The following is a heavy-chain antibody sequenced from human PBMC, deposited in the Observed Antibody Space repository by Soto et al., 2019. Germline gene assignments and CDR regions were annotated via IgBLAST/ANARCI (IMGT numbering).Heavy chain of an antibody. Sequence: GGSLRLSCAASGFTLSRYGMHWVRQAPGKGLEWVSFISFEGKPQYYAYSVKGRFTISRDNSNDTLSLQIHSLRPEDTAVYYCARGAEHQLLSRDYFYGMYXWGQGTPVTVS. CDR3: ARGAEHQLLSRDYFYGMYX. J-gene: IGHJ6*02. D-gene: IGHD1-1*01. CDR2: ISFEGKPQ. V-gene: IGHV3-30*05. CDR1: GFTLSRYG.